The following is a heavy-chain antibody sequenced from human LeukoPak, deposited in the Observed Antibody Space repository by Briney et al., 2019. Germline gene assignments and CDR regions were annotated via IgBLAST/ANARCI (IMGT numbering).Heavy chain of an antibody. CDR3: AGGSTMIRGAADY. CDR2: IYYSGSP. Sequence: SETLSLTCTVSGGSISSYYWSWLRQPPGKGLEWIGYIYYSGSPNYNPSLKSRVTISVDTSKNQFSLKLSSVTAADTAVYFCAGGSTMIRGAADYWGQGTLVTVSS. CDR1: GGSISSYY. V-gene: IGHV4-59*01. D-gene: IGHD3-10*01. J-gene: IGHJ4*02.